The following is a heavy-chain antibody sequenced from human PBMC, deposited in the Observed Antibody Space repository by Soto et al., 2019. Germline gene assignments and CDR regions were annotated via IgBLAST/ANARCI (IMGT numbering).Heavy chain of an antibody. J-gene: IGHJ6*02. CDR3: AREYTAWPLAYGLDV. D-gene: IGHD2-2*02. CDR1: GFTFSTYS. Sequence: GGSLRLSCVGSGFTFSTYSINWVRQAPGKGLEWVSSISSRSDIYYADSVKGRFTISRDNAKNSVSLQMNSLRAEDTAVYYCAREYTAWPLAYGLDVWGQGTTVTVSS. V-gene: IGHV3-21*01. CDR2: ISSRSDI.